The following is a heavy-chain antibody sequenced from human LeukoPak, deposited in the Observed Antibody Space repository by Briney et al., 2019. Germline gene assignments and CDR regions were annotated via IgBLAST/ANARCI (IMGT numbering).Heavy chain of an antibody. CDR2: IYNSGTT. D-gene: IGHD6-19*01. CDR1: GGSISSHF. CDR3: TKATQWLAIDY. V-gene: IGHV4-59*11. J-gene: IGHJ4*02. Sequence: PSETLSLTCTVSGGSISSHFWSWIRQPPGKGLEWIGSIYNSGTTNYNPSLQSGVTISVDTSKNQLSLQLTSVTAADTAVYYCTKATQWLAIDYWGGGTLVTVSS.